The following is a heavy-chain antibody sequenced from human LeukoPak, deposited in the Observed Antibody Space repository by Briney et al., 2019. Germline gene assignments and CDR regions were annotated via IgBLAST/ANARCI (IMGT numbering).Heavy chain of an antibody. CDR2: IIPIFGTA. V-gene: IGHV1-69*01. Sequence: ASVKVSCKASGGTFSSYAISWVRQAPGQGLEWMGGIIPIFGTANYAQKFQRRVTITADESTSTAYMELSSLRSEDTAVYYCARGGYSYGWFDYWGQGTLVTVSS. CDR1: GGTFSSYA. J-gene: IGHJ4*02. CDR3: ARGGYSYGWFDY. D-gene: IGHD5-18*01.